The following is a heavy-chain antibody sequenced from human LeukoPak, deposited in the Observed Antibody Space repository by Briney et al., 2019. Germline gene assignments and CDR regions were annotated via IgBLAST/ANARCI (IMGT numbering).Heavy chain of an antibody. CDR3: ARSFIDYGAMPWALDI. V-gene: IGHV1-2*02. CDR2: INPNRGGT. D-gene: IGHD4-17*01. CDR1: GCTFTSYG. Sequence: ASVKVSCKASGCTFTSYGISWVRQAPGQGLEWMGWINPNRGGTNHAQKFQGRVTMTRDTSISTAYMELSRLTSDDTAAYFCARSFIDYGAMPWALDIWGQGTMVTVSS. J-gene: IGHJ3*02.